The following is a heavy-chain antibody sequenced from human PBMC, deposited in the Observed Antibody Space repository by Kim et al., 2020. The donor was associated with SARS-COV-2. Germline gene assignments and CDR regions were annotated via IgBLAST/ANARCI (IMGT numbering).Heavy chain of an antibody. J-gene: IGHJ4*02. V-gene: IGHV3-11*06. D-gene: IGHD4-17*01. Sequence: KGRFTISRDNAKNSLYLQMNSLRAEDTAVYYCARVMLVTTVTTFRTPFDYWGQGTLVTVSS. CDR3: ARVMLVTTVTTFRTPFDY.